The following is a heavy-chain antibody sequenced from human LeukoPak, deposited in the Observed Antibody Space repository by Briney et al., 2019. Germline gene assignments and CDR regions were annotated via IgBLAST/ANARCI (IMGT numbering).Heavy chain of an antibody. CDR1: GGFISSYY. J-gene: IGHJ3*01. D-gene: IGHD6-13*01. CDR2: IYYSGST. V-gene: IGHV4-59*01. Sequence: SETLSLTCTVSGGFISSYYWSWIRQPPGKGLEWIGYIYYSGSTNYNPSLKSRVTISVDTSKNQFSLKLRSVTAADTAVYYCARISSSNWYNERGAFDVWGQGTMVTVSS. CDR3: ARISSSNWYNERGAFDV.